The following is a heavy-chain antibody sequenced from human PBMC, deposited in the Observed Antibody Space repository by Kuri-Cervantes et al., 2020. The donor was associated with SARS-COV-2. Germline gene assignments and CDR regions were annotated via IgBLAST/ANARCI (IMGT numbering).Heavy chain of an antibody. D-gene: IGHD6-19*01. V-gene: IGHV4-38-2*01. J-gene: IGHJ4*02. CDR1: GFTFSSYW. Sequence: GSLRLSFAPSGFTFSSYWMHWVRQPPGKGLEWIGSIYYSGSTYYNPSLKSRVTISVDTSKNQFSLKLSSVTAADTAVYYCARHGGIAVAGTFDYWGQGTLVTVSS. CDR3: ARHGGIAVAGTFDY. CDR2: IYYSGST.